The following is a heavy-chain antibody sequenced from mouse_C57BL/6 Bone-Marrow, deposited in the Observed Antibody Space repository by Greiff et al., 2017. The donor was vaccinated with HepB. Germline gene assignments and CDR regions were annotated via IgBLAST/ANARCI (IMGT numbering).Heavy chain of an antibody. D-gene: IGHD1-1*01. CDR2: IHPNSGST. V-gene: IGHV1-64*01. Sequence: QVQLQQSGAELVKPGASVKLSCKASGYTFTSYWMHWVKQRPGQGLEWIGMIHPNSGSTNYNEKFKSKATLTVDKSSSTAYMQLSSLTSEDAAVYYCARRDYDSSSYLAWFAYWGQGTLVTVSA. CDR1: GYTFTSYW. J-gene: IGHJ3*01. CDR3: ARRDYDSSSYLAWFAY.